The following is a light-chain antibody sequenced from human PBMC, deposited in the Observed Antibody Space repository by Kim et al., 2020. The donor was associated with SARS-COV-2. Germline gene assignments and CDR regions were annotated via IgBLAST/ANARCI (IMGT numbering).Light chain of an antibody. J-gene: IGKJ1*01. CDR1: QDINTW. CDR3: QQANSFPPWT. CDR2: GAS. V-gene: IGKV1-12*01. Sequence: DIQLTQSPSSVSASVGDRVTITCRASQDINTWLGWYQQKPGKAPKLLIYGASNLQSGVPSRFSGSGSGTDFTLTISRLQPDDCATYYCQQANSFPPWTFGQGTKVEIK.